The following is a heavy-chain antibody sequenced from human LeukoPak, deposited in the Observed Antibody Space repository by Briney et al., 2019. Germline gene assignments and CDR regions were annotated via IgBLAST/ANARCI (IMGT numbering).Heavy chain of an antibody. CDR2: IYHSGST. J-gene: IGHJ5*02. CDR3: ARVDYYGSGSYHSYWFDP. Sequence: SQTLSLTCAVSGGSISSGGYSWSWIRQPPGKGLEWIGYIYHSGSTYYNPSLKSRVTISVDRSKNQFSLKLSSVTAADTAVYYCARVDYYGSGSYHSYWFDPWGQGTLVTVSS. V-gene: IGHV4-30-2*01. D-gene: IGHD3-10*01. CDR1: GGSISSGGYS.